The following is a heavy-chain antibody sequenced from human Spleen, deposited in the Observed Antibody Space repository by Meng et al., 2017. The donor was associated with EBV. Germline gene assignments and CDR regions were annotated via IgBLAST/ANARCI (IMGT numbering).Heavy chain of an antibody. J-gene: IGHJ4*02. CDR2: FYYSVST. CDR1: APSVAVSLYY. Sequence: LQVEVPGLVKPLESPSLTRTLSAPSVAVSLYYWHLNRHPPGNGLEWIGHFYYSVSTYYNPSLQSRVAISRVTSKSQFSLRLSSVTTADTAGYYCAIYHRDHYDTSDSWGQGTLVTVSS. D-gene: IGHD3-22*01. V-gene: IGHV4-61*01. CDR3: AIYHRDHYDTSDS.